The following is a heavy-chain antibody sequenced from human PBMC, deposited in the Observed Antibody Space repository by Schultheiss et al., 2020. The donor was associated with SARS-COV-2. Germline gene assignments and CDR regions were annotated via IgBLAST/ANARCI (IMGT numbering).Heavy chain of an antibody. V-gene: IGHV3-23*01. J-gene: IGHJ4*02. CDR1: GFTFSSYA. D-gene: IGHD1-26*01. CDR3: AKGYRVYSGSYLDYFDY. CDR2: ISGSGGST. Sequence: GESLKISCAASGFTFSSYAMSWVRQAPGKGLEWVSAISGSGGSTYYADSVKGRFTISRDNSKNTLYLQMNSLRAEDTAVYYCAKGYRVYSGSYLDYFDYWGQGTLVTVSS.